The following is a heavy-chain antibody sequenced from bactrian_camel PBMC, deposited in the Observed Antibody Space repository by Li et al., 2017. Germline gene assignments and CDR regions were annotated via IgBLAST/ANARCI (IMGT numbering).Heavy chain of an antibody. CDR1: GHTYSSNC. D-gene: IGHD2*01. V-gene: IGHV3S54*01. CDR2: VYFGGGST. J-gene: IGHJ4*01. Sequence: HVQLVESGGGSVQPGGSLRLSCGASGHTYSSNCMGWFRHAPGKEREGVAFVYFGGGSTYYADSVKGRFTISQDKGKNTVHLLMNSLKSEDSGTYDCAYERGTTPDLWRRRGPGGYYGQGTQVTVS.